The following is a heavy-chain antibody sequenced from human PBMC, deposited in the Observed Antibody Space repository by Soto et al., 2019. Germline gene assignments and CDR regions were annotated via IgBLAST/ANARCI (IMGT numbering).Heavy chain of an antibody. CDR3: ASSSIAARPANYYYYGMDV. Sequence: PSETLSLTFTVSGGSISSYYWSWIRQPPGKGLEWIVYIYYSGSTNYNPSLKSRVTISVDTSKNQFSLQLSSVTAADTAVYYCASSSIAARPANYYYYGMDVWGQGTTVTVSS. D-gene: IGHD6-6*01. CDR2: IYYSGST. CDR1: GGSISSYY. J-gene: IGHJ6*02. V-gene: IGHV4-59*01.